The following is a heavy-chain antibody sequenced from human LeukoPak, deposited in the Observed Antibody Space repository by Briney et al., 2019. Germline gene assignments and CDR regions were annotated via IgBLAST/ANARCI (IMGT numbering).Heavy chain of an antibody. D-gene: IGHD5-24*01. CDR1: GITVSSNY. Sequence: GGSLRLSRAASGITVSSNYMSWVRQAPGKGLEWVSAIYSGGTTDSVDSVKGRFTISRDDSKNTLYLQMNSLRAEDTAVYYCARASRQFQDAFDIWGQGTMVTVSS. J-gene: IGHJ3*02. CDR3: ARASRQFQDAFDI. CDR2: IYSGGTT. V-gene: IGHV3-66*01.